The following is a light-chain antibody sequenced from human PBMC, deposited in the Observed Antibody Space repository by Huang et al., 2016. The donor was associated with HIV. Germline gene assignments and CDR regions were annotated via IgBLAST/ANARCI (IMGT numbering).Light chain of an antibody. CDR3: QQRGDWPIT. J-gene: IGKJ5*01. Sequence: EILLTQSPATLSLSPGDGATLSCKASQSVSNYLAWYQQRPGQAPRLLIFDASNRANGSPARFSGRGSGTDFTLTISSLEPSDFAVYYCQQRGDWPITFGQGTRLEVK. V-gene: IGKV3-11*01. CDR1: QSVSNY. CDR2: DAS.